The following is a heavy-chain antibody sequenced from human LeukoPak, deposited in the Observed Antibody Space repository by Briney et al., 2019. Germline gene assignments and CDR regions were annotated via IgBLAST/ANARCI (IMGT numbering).Heavy chain of an antibody. J-gene: IGHJ5*02. CDR3: ARAHLIAAAGYNWFDP. V-gene: IGHV1-2*02. CDR2: INPNSGAT. D-gene: IGHD6-13*01. Sequence: ASVKVSCKAPGYTFTAFYMHWVRQAPGQGLEWMGWINPNSGATNYAQKFQGRVTMTRDTSISTAYMELSRLRSDDTAVYYCARAHLIAAAGYNWFDPWGQGTLVTVSS. CDR1: GYTFTAFY.